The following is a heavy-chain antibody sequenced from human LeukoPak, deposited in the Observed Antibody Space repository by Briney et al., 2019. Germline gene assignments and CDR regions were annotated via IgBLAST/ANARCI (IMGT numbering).Heavy chain of an antibody. CDR1: GFAFSSYW. V-gene: IGHV3-74*01. D-gene: IGHD3-3*01. CDR3: ARDDFWSGYDY. Sequence: PGGSLRLSCAASGFAFSSYWMHWVRQAPGKGLVWVSRINSDGSSTSYADSVKGRFTISRDNAKNTLYLQMNSLRAEDTAVYYCARDDFWSGYDYWGQGTLVTVSS. J-gene: IGHJ4*02. CDR2: INSDGSST.